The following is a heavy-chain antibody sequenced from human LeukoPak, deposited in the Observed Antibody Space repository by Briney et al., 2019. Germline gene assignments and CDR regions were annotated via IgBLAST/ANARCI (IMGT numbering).Heavy chain of an antibody. V-gene: IGHV3-49*04. CDR2: IRSKAYGGTT. J-gene: IGHJ4*02. CDR3: TRVGTTWVKSSAPLCDY. Sequence: GGSLRLSCTTSGFTFGDYALSWVRQAPGKGLEWVGLIRSKAYGGTTEYAASVKGRCTISRDDSKSTAYLQMNSLKTEDTAIYYCTRVGTTWVKSSAPLCDYWGQGTLVTVSS. CDR1: GFTFGDYA. D-gene: IGHD1-1*01.